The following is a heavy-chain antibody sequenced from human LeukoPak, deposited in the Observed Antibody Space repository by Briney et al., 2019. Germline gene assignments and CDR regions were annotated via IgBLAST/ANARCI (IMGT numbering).Heavy chain of an antibody. V-gene: IGHV4-39*01. CDR1: GGSISSSTYY. Sequence: SETLSLTCTVSGGSISSSTYYWDWIRQPPGKGLEWIGSVYYRGSTFYNPSLKTRVTISVDTSKNQFSLKLISVTAADTAVYYCASALGSHLYYYYGMDVWGQGTTVTVSS. CDR2: VYYRGST. D-gene: IGHD1-26*01. CDR3: ASALGSHLYYYYGMDV. J-gene: IGHJ6*02.